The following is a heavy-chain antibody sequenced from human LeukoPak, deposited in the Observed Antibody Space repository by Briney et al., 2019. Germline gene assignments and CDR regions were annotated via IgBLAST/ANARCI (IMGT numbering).Heavy chain of an antibody. CDR1: GYTLTELS. Sequence: ASVKVSCKVSGYTLTELSMHWVRQAPGKGLEWMGGFDPEDGETIYSQKFQGRVTMTEDTSTDTAYMELSSLRSEDTAVYYCATGRGYYDSSGYLISGFDYWGQGTLVTVSS. CDR3: ATGRGYYDSSGYLISGFDY. J-gene: IGHJ4*02. D-gene: IGHD3-22*01. V-gene: IGHV1-24*01. CDR2: FDPEDGET.